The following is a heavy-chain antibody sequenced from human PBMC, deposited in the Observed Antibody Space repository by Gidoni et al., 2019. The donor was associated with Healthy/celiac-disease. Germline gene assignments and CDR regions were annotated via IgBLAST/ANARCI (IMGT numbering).Heavy chain of an antibody. V-gene: IGHV3-49*05. CDR1: GFTFGDYA. CDR3: TRDHYYYGSGSYNDY. D-gene: IGHD3-10*01. Sequence: EVQLVESGGGLVKPGRSLRLSCTASGFTFGDYAMSWFRQAPGKGLEWVGFIRSKAYGGTTEYAASVKGRFTISRDDAKSIAELQMNSLKTEDTAVYYCTRDHYYYGSGSYNDYWGQGTLVTVSS. J-gene: IGHJ4*02. CDR2: IRSKAYGGTT.